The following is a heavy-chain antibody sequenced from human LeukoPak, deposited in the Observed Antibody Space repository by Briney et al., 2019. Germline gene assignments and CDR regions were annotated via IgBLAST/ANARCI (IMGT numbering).Heavy chain of an antibody. J-gene: IGHJ5*02. Sequence: GGSLRLSCAASGFNFDDYGMSWVRQAPGKGLEWVSGINWNGRAIGYADSVKGRFTISRDSAKSSLYLEMSTLRAEDTALYYCARDGRRYYGSGSYFLDWIDPWGQGTLVIVSS. V-gene: IGHV3-20*04. D-gene: IGHD3-10*01. CDR2: INWNGRAI. CDR3: ARDGRRYYGSGSYFLDWIDP. CDR1: GFNFDDYG.